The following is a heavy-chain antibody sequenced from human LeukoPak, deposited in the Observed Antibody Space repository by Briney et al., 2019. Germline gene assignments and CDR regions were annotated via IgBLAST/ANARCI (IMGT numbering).Heavy chain of an antibody. CDR2: ISSSGDTI. V-gene: IGHV3-11*04. D-gene: IGHD2-2*01. CDR3: ARDGCSGTSCYADY. Sequence: PGGSLRLSCAASGFTFRNYYMSWIRQAPGKGLEWVSYISSSGDTIYYADSVKGRFTISRDNAKNSLYLQMNSLRAEDTAVYYCARDGCSGTSCYADYWGQGTLVTVSS. CDR1: GFTFRNYY. J-gene: IGHJ4*02.